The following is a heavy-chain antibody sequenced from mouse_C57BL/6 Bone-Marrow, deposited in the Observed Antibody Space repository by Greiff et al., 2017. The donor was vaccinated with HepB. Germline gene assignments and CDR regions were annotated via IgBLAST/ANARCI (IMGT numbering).Heavy chain of an antibody. CDR1: GYTFTSYW. J-gene: IGHJ4*01. V-gene: IGHV1-61*01. CDR3: ARGCGSRLFYAMDY. CDR2: IYPSDSET. D-gene: IGHD1-1*01. Sequence: VQLQQPGAELVRPGSSVKLSCKASGYTFTSYWMAWVKQRPGQGLEWIGNIYPSDSETHYNQKFKDKATLTVDKYSSTAYMQLSSLTSEDSAVYYGARGCGSRLFYAMDYWGQGTSVTVSS.